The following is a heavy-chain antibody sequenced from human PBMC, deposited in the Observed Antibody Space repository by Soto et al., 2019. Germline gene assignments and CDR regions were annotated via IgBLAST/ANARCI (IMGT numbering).Heavy chain of an antibody. J-gene: IGHJ4*02. CDR1: GFTFRNYG. Sequence: GGSLRLSCASSGFTFRNYGMHLVRQAPGKGLEWVAVIWYDGSNKYYADSVKGRFTISRDNSKNTLSLQMNSLRAEDTAVYYCARDLYSSGWYFDYWGQGTLVTVSS. D-gene: IGHD6-19*01. V-gene: IGHV3-33*01. CDR3: ARDLYSSGWYFDY. CDR2: IWYDGSNK.